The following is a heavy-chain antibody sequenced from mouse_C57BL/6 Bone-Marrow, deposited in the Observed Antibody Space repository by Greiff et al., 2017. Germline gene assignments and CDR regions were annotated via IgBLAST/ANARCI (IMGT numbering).Heavy chain of an antibody. CDR3: ARKDYSGSSYAMDY. D-gene: IGHD1-1*01. V-gene: IGHV5-4*03. CDR2: ISDGGSYT. J-gene: IGHJ4*01. CDR1: GFTFSSYA. Sequence: EVKVVESGGGLVKPGGSLKLSCAASGFTFSSYAMSWVRQTPEKRLEWVATISDGGSYTYYPDNVKGRFTISRDNAKNNLYLQMSHLKSEDTAMYYCARKDYSGSSYAMDYWGQGTSVTVSS.